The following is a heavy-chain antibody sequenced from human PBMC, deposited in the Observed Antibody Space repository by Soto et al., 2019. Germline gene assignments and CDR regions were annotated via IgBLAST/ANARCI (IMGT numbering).Heavy chain of an antibody. V-gene: IGHV1-18*01. J-gene: IGHJ6*03. D-gene: IGHD3-3*01. CDR3: AREQSPYYDFWSRVQKNYYYYMDV. CDR1: GYTFTSYG. Sequence: ASVKVSCKASGYTFTSYGISWVRQAPGQGLEWMGWISAYNGNTNYAQKLQGRVTMTTDTSTSTAYMELRSLRSDDTAVYYCAREQSPYYDFWSRVQKNYYYYMDVWGKGTTVTVSS. CDR2: ISAYNGNT.